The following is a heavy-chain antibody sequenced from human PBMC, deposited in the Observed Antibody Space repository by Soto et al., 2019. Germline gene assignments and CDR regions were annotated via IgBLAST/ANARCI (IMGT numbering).Heavy chain of an antibody. CDR1: GSTIISYY. D-gene: IGHD7-27*01. CDR3: ARRWGRTFDY. Sequence: SETLSLTCTFSGSTIISYYWSWIRQPPGKGLEWIGYIYYSGSTDYNPSLKSRVTISVDTSKNQFSLKLSSVTAADTAVYYCARRWGRTFDYWGQGTLVTVSS. CDR2: IYYSGST. J-gene: IGHJ4*02. V-gene: IGHV4-59*08.